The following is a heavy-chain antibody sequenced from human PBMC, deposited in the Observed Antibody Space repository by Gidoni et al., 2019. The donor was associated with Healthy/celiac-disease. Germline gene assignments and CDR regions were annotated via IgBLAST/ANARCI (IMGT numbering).Heavy chain of an antibody. D-gene: IGHD3-10*01. J-gene: IGHJ6*02. V-gene: IGHV3-23*01. Sequence: EVQLLESGGGLVQPGGSLRLSCAVSGFTFSSYAMSWVRQAPGKGLEWVSAISGSCGSTYYADSVKGRFTIARDNSKNTLYLQMNSLRAEDTAVYYCAKEGFGDLKYYYYYGMDVWGQGTTVTVSS. CDR3: AKEGFGDLKYYYYYGMDV. CDR1: GFTFSSYA. CDR2: ISGSCGST.